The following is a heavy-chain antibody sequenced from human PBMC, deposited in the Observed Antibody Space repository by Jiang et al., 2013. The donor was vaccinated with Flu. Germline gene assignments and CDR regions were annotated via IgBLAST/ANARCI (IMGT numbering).Heavy chain of an antibody. CDR1: GFTFSSYA. CDR3: ASRGERDGFGELFPIDY. CDR2: ISYDGSNK. D-gene: IGHD3-10*01. V-gene: IGHV3-30*04. Sequence: SLRLSCAASGFTFSSYAMHWVRQAPGKGLEWVAVISYDGSNKYYADSVKGRFTISRDNSKNTLYLQMNSLRAEDTAVYYCASRGERDGFGELFPIDYWGQGTLVTVSS. J-gene: IGHJ4*02.